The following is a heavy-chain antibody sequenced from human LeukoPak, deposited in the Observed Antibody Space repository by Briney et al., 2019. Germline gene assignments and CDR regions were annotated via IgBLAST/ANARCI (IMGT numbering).Heavy chain of an antibody. Sequence: PGGSLRLSCAASGFTFSSYWMSWVRQAPGKGREWVANINQDGSEKDYVDSVKGRFTISRDNAKNSLYLQMNSLRAEDTAVYYCAREGCSGGSCYHNWFDPWGQGTLVTVSS. CDR1: GFTFSSYW. CDR3: AREGCSGGSCYHNWFDP. V-gene: IGHV3-7*01. D-gene: IGHD2-15*01. J-gene: IGHJ5*02. CDR2: INQDGSEK.